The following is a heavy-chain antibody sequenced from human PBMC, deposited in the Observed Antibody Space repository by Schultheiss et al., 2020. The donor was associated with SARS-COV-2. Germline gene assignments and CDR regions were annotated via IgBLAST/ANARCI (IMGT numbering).Heavy chain of an antibody. J-gene: IGHJ3*02. CDR2: ISYDGSNK. V-gene: IGHV3-30*03. CDR3: TTDPSLRFLEWLLSFDI. Sequence: GGSLRLSCAASGFTFSSYGMHWVRQAPGKGLEWVAVISYDGSNKYYADSVKGRFTISRDNSKNTLYLKMNSLKTEDTAVYYCTTDPSLRFLEWLLSFDIWGQGTMVTVSS. D-gene: IGHD3-3*01. CDR1: GFTFSSYG.